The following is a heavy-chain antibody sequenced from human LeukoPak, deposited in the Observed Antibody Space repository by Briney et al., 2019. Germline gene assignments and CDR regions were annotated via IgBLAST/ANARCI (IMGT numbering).Heavy chain of an antibody. Sequence: SVKVSCKASGGTFSSYAISWVRQAPGQGLEWMGGIIPIFGTANYAQKFQGRVTITADESTSTTYMELSSLRSEDTAVYYCARDLRSITIFEVVNWFDPWGQGTLVTVSS. CDR1: GGTFSSYA. D-gene: IGHD3-3*01. CDR2: IIPIFGTA. CDR3: ARDLRSITIFEVVNWFDP. V-gene: IGHV1-69*13. J-gene: IGHJ5*02.